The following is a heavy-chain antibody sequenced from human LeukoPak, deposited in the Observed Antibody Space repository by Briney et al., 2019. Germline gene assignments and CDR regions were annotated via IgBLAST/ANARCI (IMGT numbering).Heavy chain of an antibody. V-gene: IGHV3-23*01. CDR1: RFTFSIYA. CDR2: MSGRCGSI. D-gene: IGHD1-26*01. Sequence: GGSLRLSCAASRFTFSIYAMSWVREAPGKGLEWVSAMSGRCGSILYGDSVKGRFTIYRDNPKNTLYLQMNSLRAEDTAVYYCSNENLGMWELSFFDYWGQGTLVTVSS. CDR3: SNENLGMWELSFFDY. J-gene: IGHJ4*02.